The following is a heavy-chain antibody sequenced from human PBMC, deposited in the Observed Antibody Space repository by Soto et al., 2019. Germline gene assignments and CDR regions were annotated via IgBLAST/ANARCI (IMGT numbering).Heavy chain of an antibody. V-gene: IGHV3-23*01. D-gene: IGHD3-3*01. J-gene: IGHJ6*02. CDR3: AKDPLYDFWSGYYPRYGMDV. Sequence: GGSLRLSCAASGFTFSSYAMSWFRQAPGKGLEWVSAISGSGGSTYYADSVKGRFTISRDNSKNTLYLQMNSLRAEDTAVYYCAKDPLYDFWSGYYPRYGMDVWGQGTTVTVSS. CDR1: GFTFSSYA. CDR2: ISGSGGST.